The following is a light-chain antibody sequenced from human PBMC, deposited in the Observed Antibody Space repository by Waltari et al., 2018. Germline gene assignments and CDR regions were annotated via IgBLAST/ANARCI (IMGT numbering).Light chain of an antibody. CDR2: GAS. J-gene: IGKJ4*01. CDR1: LSIDDS. CDR3: QQYNQWPLT. Sequence: GGSATLSCRASLSIDDSLAWYQQKPGQPPRLLIHGASTRDTGIPVRFSGSGSGTAFTLTITGLQSEDFAVYFCQQYNQWPLTFGRGTKVEIK. V-gene: IGKV3-15*01.